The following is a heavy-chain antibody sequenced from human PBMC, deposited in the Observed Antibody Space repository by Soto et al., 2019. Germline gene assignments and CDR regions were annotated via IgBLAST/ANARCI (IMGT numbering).Heavy chain of an antibody. CDR2: IKQDGSEN. CDR1: GFTFSNYW. J-gene: IGHJ4*02. V-gene: IGHV3-7*01. Sequence: EVQLVESGGGLVQPGGSLRLSCAASGFTFSNYWMSWVRQAPGKGLEWVANIKQDGSENYYVDAAKSRFTTSRNNTKKAFYLQKNSLRAEDTAVYYSARANNTGWKFGCWGWVTRVT. D-gene: IGHD6-19*01. CDR3: ARANNTGWKFGC.